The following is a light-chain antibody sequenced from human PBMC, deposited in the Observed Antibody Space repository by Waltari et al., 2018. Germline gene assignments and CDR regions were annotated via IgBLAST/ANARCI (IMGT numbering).Light chain of an antibody. CDR3: QQYGSSPRT. CDR2: GAS. Sequence: EIVLTQSPGTLSLSPGERATLYCRASQSVSSSYLAWYQQKPGQAPWLLIYGASSRAPGIPDRFSGSGSGADFTLTISRLEPEEFAVYYCQQYGSSPRTFGQGTKVEIK. J-gene: IGKJ1*01. V-gene: IGKV3-20*01. CDR1: QSVSSSY.